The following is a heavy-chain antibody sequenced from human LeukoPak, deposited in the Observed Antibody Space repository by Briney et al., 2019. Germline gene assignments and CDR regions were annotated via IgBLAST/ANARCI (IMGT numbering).Heavy chain of an antibody. J-gene: IGHJ6*02. Sequence: SVKVSCKASGGTFSSYAISWVRQPPGQGLEWMGGIIPIFGTANYAQKFQGRVTITADESTSTAYMELSSLRSEDTAVYYCARDQSARDYGDYLFYYYYGMDVWGQGTTVTVSS. CDR1: GGTFSSYA. CDR3: ARDQSARDYGDYLFYYYYGMDV. V-gene: IGHV1-69*13. D-gene: IGHD4-17*01. CDR2: IIPIFGTA.